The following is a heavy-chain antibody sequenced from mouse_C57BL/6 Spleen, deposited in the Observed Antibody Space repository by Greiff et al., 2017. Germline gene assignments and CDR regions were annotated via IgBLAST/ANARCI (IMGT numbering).Heavy chain of an antibody. CDR3: AREGTAQALYAMDY. CDR2: IDPSDSYT. J-gene: IGHJ4*01. V-gene: IGHV1-50*01. D-gene: IGHD3-2*02. CDR1: GYTFTSYW. Sequence: QVQLQQPGAELVKPGASVKLSCKASGYTFTSYWMQWVKQRPGQGLEWIGEIDPSDSYTNYNQKFKGKARLSVDTYTSTAYIQLSSLKSEDSAVYYCAREGTAQALYAMDYWGQGTSVTVST.